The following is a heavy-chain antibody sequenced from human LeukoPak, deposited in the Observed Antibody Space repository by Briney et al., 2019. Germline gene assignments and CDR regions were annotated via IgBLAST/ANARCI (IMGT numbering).Heavy chain of an antibody. CDR2: IYYSGST. CDR1: GFTFSTFAM. D-gene: IGHD3-3*01. Sequence: GSLRLSCAASGFTFSTFAMIWVRQPPGKGLEWIGNIYYSGSTYNNPSLQSRLTISIDTSKNQFSLKLNFVTAADTALYYCARSLGGNNGFDVWGQGTMVTVSS. CDR3: ARSLGGNNGFDV. J-gene: IGHJ3*01. V-gene: IGHV4-59*08.